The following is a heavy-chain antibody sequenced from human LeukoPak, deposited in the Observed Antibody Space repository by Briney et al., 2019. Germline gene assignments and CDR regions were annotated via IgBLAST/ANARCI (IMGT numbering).Heavy chain of an antibody. J-gene: IGHJ4*02. CDR3: ARRGESASYGDYRFDY. CDR1: GFTFSRYW. CDR2: MNQDGSEI. D-gene: IGHD4-17*01. V-gene: IGHV3-7*03. Sequence: PGGSLRLSCVGSGFTFSRYWLYWVRQAPGKGLEWVANMNQDGSEIYYLDSVKGRFTISRDNSKNTLFLQMNSLRAEDTAVYYCARRGESASYGDYRFDYWGQGTLVTVSS.